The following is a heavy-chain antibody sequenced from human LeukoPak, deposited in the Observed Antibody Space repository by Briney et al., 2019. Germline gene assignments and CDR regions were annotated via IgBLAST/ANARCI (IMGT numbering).Heavy chain of an antibody. CDR1: GGSFSGYY. V-gene: IGHV4-34*01. CDR3: ALPIHYYDSSGPPRGGDY. J-gene: IGHJ4*02. CDR2: INHSGST. Sequence: PSETLSLTCAVYGGSFSGYYWSWIRQPPGKGLEWIGEINHSGSTNYNPSLKSRVTISVDTSKNQFSLKLSSVTAADTAVYYCALPIHYYDSSGPPRGGDYWGQGTLVTVSS. D-gene: IGHD3-22*01.